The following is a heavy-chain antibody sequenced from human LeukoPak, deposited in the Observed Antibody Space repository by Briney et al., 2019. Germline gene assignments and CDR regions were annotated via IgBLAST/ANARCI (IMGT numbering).Heavy chain of an antibody. Sequence: SETLSLTCTVSGGSISSGGYYWSWIRKHPGKGLEWIGYIYYSGSAYYNPSLKSRVTISVDTSKNQFSLKLSSVTAADTAVYYCAREAGVVVTGYFDLWGRGTLVTVSS. J-gene: IGHJ2*01. V-gene: IGHV4-31*03. D-gene: IGHD2-21*02. CDR3: AREAGVVVTGYFDL. CDR1: GGSISSGGYY. CDR2: IYYSGSA.